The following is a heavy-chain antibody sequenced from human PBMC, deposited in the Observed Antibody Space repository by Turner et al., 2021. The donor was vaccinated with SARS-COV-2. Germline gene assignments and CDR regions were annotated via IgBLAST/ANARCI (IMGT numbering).Heavy chain of an antibody. Sequence: EVQLVESGGGGGPPGGFLKPACSTSGFAFTDYSMDWVRQAPGKGLEWVSRTISKTYRYTTEHAASVKGRFIISRDDSRNSLHLQMSSLKTEDTAVYYCTTYGVISHSASDVWGQGATVTVSS. J-gene: IGHJ6*02. V-gene: IGHV3-72*01. CDR1: GFAFTDYS. CDR3: TTYGVISHSASDV. D-gene: IGHD4-17*01. CDR2: TISKTYRYTT.